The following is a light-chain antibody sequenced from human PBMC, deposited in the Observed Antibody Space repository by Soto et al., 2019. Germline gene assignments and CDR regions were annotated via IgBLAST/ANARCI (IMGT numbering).Light chain of an antibody. CDR2: GAS. J-gene: IGKJ3*01. CDR3: QQYGRSPFT. Sequence: EIVLTQSPGTLSLSPGVRATLSCRASQSVSSNNLAWYQQRPGQAPRVVIYGASTRATGIPERFSGSGSGTDFTLTISRLEPEDFAVYYCQQYGRSPFTFGPGTKVDIK. CDR1: QSVSSNN. V-gene: IGKV3-20*01.